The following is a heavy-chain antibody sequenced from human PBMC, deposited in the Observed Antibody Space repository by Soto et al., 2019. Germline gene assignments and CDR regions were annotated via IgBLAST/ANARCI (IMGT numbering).Heavy chain of an antibody. J-gene: IGHJ6*02. D-gene: IGHD5-18*01. CDR1: GGSINSGGHY. V-gene: IGHV4-31*03. CDR2: IYKYGST. Sequence: QVQLQESGPGLVKPSQTLSLTCSVSGGSINSGGHYWSWIRQHPGKGLEWIGHIYKYGSTDFNPALKDRLTISIDTSKNQCSLSLRSVTDADTALYYCARDRIQFAVDVWGQGTTVTVSS. CDR3: ARDRIQFAVDV.